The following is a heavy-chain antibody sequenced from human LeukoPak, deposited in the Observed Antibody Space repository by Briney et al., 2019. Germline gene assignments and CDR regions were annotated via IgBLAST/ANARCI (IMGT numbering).Heavy chain of an antibody. CDR2: ISDDGSKK. J-gene: IGHJ4*02. V-gene: IGHV3-30-3*01. D-gene: IGHD2-2*01. CDR1: GFTFSSYS. CDR3: AREGGYCSSTTCYFDS. Sequence: GRSLRLSCAASGFTFSSYSMHWVRQAPGKGLEWVAVISDDGSKKSYADSVKGRFTVSRDNSKNTPYLQMNSPRVEDTAVYYCAREGGYCSSTTCYFDSWGQGTLVTVSS.